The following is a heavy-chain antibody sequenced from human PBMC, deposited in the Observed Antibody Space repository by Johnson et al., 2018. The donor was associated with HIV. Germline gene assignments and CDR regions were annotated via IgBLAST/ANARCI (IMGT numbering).Heavy chain of an antibody. CDR3: ARACRDGYTCDAFDI. Sequence: QVQLVESGGGVVQPGRSLRLSCAASGFTFSSYAMHWVRQAPGKGLRWVTLISYDGSNKFYADSVKGRFTISRDDSKNTLYLQMNSLRAEDTALYYCARACRDGYTCDAFDIWGQGTMVTVSS. V-gene: IGHV3-30*14. D-gene: IGHD5-24*01. CDR1: GFTFSSYA. CDR2: ISYDGSNK. J-gene: IGHJ3*02.